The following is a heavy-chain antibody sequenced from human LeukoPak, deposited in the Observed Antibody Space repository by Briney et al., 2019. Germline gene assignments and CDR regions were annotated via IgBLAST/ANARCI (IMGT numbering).Heavy chain of an antibody. V-gene: IGHV1-3*01. J-gene: IGHJ5*02. CDR3: ARDLGYCTGGTCYPNWFDP. CDR1: GNTLTSYA. CDR2: TNAGNDNT. D-gene: IGHD2-15*01. Sequence: GASVKVSCKASGNTLTSYAMLWGRQAPGQRLEWMEWTNAGNDNTKYSQKFQGRVTITRDTSASTAYMELSSLRSEDTAVYYCARDLGYCTGGTCYPNWFDPWGQGTLVTVSS.